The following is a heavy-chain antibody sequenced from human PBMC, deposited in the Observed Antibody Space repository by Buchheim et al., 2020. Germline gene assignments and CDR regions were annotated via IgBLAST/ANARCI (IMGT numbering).Heavy chain of an antibody. V-gene: IGHV3-33*01. D-gene: IGHD2-2*01. Sequence: QVQLVESGGGVVQPGRSLRLSCAASGFTFSSYGMHWVRQAPGKGLEWVAVIWYDGSNKYYADSVKGRFTISRDNSKNTLYWQMNSLRAEDTAVYYCARGCSSTSCKPFDPWGQGTL. CDR2: IWYDGSNK. CDR3: ARGCSSTSCKPFDP. CDR1: GFTFSSYG. J-gene: IGHJ5*02.